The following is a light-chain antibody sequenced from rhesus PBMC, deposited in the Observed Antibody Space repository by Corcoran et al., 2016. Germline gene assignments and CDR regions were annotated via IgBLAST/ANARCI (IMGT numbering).Light chain of an antibody. V-gene: IGKV2-104*02. CDR3: MQALAFPLT. CDR1: QSHLDWEDGNTY. CDR2: EVS. J-gene: IGKJ4*01. Sequence: DIVMTQTPPSLPVTPGEPASTSCRSSQSHLDWEDGNTYLDWYLQKPCQSPPLLIYEVSNRASGVPDRFSGNGSDTDFTRKISRVEAGDVGVYYCMQALAFPLTFGGGTKVAIK.